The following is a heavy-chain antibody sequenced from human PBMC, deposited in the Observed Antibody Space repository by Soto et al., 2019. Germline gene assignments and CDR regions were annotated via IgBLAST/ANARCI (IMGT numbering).Heavy chain of an antibody. CDR1: GGSISSAGYY. J-gene: IGHJ5*02. CDR3: ARADMVVTASRYNWFDP. V-gene: IGHV4-31*03. Sequence: SETLSLTCTVSGGSISSAGYYWSWIRQHPRKGLEWIGYIYYSGSTYYNPSLKSRVTISVDTSKNQFSLKLSSVTAADTAVYYCARADMVVTASRYNWFDPWGQGALVTVSS. CDR2: IYYSGST. D-gene: IGHD2-21*02.